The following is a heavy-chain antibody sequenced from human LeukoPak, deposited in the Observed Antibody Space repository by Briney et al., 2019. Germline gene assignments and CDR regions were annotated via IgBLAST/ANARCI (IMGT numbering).Heavy chain of an antibody. V-gene: IGHV1-8*01. J-gene: IGHJ5*02. D-gene: IGHD3-16*02. CDR2: MNPNSGNT. CDR1: GYTFTSYD. Sequence: ASVKVSCKASGYTFTSYDINWARQATGQGLEWMGWMNPNSGNTGYAQKFQGRVTITRNTSISTAYMELSSLRSEDTAVYYCARGDPLHDYVWGSYRYTGFDPWGQGTLVTVPS. CDR3: ARGDPLHDYVWGSYRYTGFDP.